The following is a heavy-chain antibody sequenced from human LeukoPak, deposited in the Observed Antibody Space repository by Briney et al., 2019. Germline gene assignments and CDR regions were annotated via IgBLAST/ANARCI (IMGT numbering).Heavy chain of an antibody. V-gene: IGHV1-2*02. D-gene: IGHD6-6*01. CDR3: ARAIAVRREDY. CDR2: INPNSGGT. J-gene: IGHJ4*02. Sequence: ASVKVSCKTSGYSENFYGITWVRQAPGQGLEWMGWINPNSGGTNYAQKFQGRVTMTRDTSISTAYMELSRLRSDDTAVYYCARAIAVRREDYWGQGTLVTVSS. CDR1: GYSENFYG.